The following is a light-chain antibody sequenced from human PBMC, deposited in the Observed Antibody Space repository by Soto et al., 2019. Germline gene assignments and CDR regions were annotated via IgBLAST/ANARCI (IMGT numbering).Light chain of an antibody. CDR1: SSNIGSNY. CDR3: AAWDDSLSAYV. J-gene: IGLJ1*01. V-gene: IGLV1-47*01. CDR2: RNN. Sequence: SVVTQPPSASGTPGPRVTISCSGSSSNIGSNYVYWYQQLPGTAPKLLIYRNNQRPSGVPDRFSGSKSGTSASLAISGLRSEDEADYYCAAWDDSLSAYVFGTGTKVTVL.